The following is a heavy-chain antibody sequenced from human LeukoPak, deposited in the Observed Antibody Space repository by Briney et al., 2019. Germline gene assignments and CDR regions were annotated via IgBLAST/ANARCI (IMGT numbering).Heavy chain of an antibody. CDR3: ARGKAVDYYYYYMDV. J-gene: IGHJ6*03. V-gene: IGHV3-66*01. CDR1: GFTVSSNY. CDR2: IYSGGST. D-gene: IGHD6-25*01. Sequence: GGSLRLSCAASGFTVSSNYMSWVRQAPGKGLEWASVIYSGGSTYYADSVKGRFTISRDNSKNTLYLQMNSLRAEDTAVYYCARGKAVDYYYYYMDVWGKGTTVTISS.